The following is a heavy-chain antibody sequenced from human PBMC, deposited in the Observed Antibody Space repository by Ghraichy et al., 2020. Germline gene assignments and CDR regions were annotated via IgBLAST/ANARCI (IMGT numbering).Heavy chain of an antibody. J-gene: IGHJ4*02. CDR3: ARDHTRIRGILGF. V-gene: IGHV1-18*01. D-gene: IGHD3-3*01. Sequence: KVSCKASGYNFFSFGINWVRQAPGQGLEWVGWISEYNGDTNYAQKFQGRVALTTDTSTGTAYMDLKNLTSDDTAIYFCARDHTRIRGILGFWGQGTLVTVSS. CDR1: GYNFFSFG. CDR2: ISEYNGDT.